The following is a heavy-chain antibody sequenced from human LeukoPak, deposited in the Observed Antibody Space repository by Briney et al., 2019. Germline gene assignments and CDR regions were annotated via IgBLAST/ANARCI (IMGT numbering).Heavy chain of an antibody. CDR1: GGSFSGYY. CDR2: INHSGST. V-gene: IGHV4-34*01. J-gene: IGHJ5*02. Sequence: SETLSLTCAVYGGSFSGYYWSWIRQPPGKGLEWIGEINHSGSTNYNPSLKSRVTISVDTSKNQFSLKLSSVTAADTAVYYCARGKRWLHNWFDPWGQGTLVTVSS. D-gene: IGHD5-12*01. CDR3: ARGKRWLHNWFDP.